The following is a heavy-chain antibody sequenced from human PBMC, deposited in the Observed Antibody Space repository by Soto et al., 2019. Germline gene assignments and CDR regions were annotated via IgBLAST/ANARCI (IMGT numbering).Heavy chain of an antibody. V-gene: IGHV3-53*01. Sequence: CLASGLTVSNSYMTWVRQSPGKGLEWVAAIYGGGGTYYADSVKGRFTISRDNSKNTLYLQMNSLRVDDTAVYSCAKGPGFIDAYPEYWCQGTQVTVSS. CDR2: IYGGGGT. CDR1: GLTVSNSY. D-gene: IGHD3-16*01. CDR3: AKGPGFIDAYPEY. J-gene: IGHJ4*02.